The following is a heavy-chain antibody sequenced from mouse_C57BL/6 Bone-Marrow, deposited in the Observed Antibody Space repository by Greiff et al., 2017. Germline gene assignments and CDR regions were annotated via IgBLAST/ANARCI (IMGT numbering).Heavy chain of an antibody. D-gene: IGHD2-4*01. CDR3: ARKGITTRYYAMDY. J-gene: IGHJ4*01. V-gene: IGHV2-2*01. CDR1: GFSLTSYG. Sequence: VNVVESGPGLVQPSQSLSITCTVSGFSLTSYGVHWVRQSPGKGLEWLGVIWSGGSTDYNAAFISSLGISKDNSTSQVFFKMNSLQADDTAIYYCARKGITTRYYAMDYWGQGTSVTVSS. CDR2: IWSGGST.